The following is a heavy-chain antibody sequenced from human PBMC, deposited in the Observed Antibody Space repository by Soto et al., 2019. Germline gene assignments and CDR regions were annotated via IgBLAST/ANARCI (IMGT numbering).Heavy chain of an antibody. CDR3: ARQVVDGTVAGAGTFDY. Sequence: SETLSLTCTVSGGSISSGGYYWSWISQHPGKGLEWIGYIYYSGSTYYNPSLKSRVTISVDTSENHFSLKLSSVTAADTAVYYCARQVVDGTVAGAGTFDYWGQGILVTVSS. CDR1: GGSISSGGYY. CDR2: IYYSGST. D-gene: IGHD6-19*01. V-gene: IGHV4-39*01. J-gene: IGHJ4*02.